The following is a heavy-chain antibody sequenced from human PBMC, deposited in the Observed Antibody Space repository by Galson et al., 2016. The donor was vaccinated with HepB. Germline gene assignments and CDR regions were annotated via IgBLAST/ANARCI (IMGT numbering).Heavy chain of an antibody. J-gene: IGHJ6*02. V-gene: IGHV1-3*04. CDR2: INTVNGNT. CDR3: ARDQGLGSGGMDV. D-gene: IGHD3-10*01. CDR1: GYMFTNHA. Sequence: SVKVSCKASGYMFTNHAIHWVRQAPGQRLECMGWINTVNGNTKYSEKFQDRATFTRETTASTAYMELTSLISEDTAVYYCARDQGLGSGGMDVWGQGTTVIVSS.